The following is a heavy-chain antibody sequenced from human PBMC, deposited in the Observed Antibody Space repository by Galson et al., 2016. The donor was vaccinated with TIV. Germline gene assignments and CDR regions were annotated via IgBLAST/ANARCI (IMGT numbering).Heavy chain of an antibody. CDR3: ARVNWARAIDY. V-gene: IGHV1-2*02. CDR2: INADSGVT. D-gene: IGHD7-27*01. CDR1: GYTFTNYY. J-gene: IGHJ4*02. Sequence: SVKVSCKASGYTFTNYYVHWVRQAPGQGLGWMGWINADSGVTIYAQKFQGRVAMARDTSISKASMELSGVSSDDTAVYYCARVNWARAIDYWGQGTLVTGSS.